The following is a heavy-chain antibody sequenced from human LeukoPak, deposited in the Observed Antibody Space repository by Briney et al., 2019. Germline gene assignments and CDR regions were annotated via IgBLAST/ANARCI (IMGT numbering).Heavy chain of an antibody. CDR2: ISYDGSNK. J-gene: IGHJ2*01. D-gene: IGHD3-3*01. V-gene: IGHV3-30*03. Sequence: GGSLRLSCAASGFTFSSYGMHWVCQAPGKGLEWVAVISYDGSNKYYADSVKGRFTISRDNSKNTLYLQMNSLRAEDAAVYYCATGGNDFWSGWYFDLWGRGTLVTVSS. CDR3: ATGGNDFWSGWYFDL. CDR1: GFTFSSYG.